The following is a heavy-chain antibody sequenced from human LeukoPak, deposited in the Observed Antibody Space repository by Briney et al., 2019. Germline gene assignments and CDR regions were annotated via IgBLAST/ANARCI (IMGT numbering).Heavy chain of an antibody. CDR2: INHSGST. V-gene: IGHV4-34*01. J-gene: IGHJ4*02. CDR3: ARVFTVRGVISFDY. CDR1: GGSFSGYY. Sequence: SETLSLTCAVYGGSFSGYYWSWIRQPPGKGLEWIGEINHSGSTNYNPSLKSRVTISVDTSKNQFSLKLSSVTAADTAVYYCARVFTVRGVISFDYWGQGTLVTVSS. D-gene: IGHD3-10*01.